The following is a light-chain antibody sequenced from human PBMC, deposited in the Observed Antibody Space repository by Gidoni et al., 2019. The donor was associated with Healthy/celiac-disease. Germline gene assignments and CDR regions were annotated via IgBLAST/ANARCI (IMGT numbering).Light chain of an antibody. CDR2: GAS. V-gene: IGKV3-15*01. J-gene: IGKJ1*01. CDR1: QSVSSN. CDR3: QQYNNWLRT. Sequence: EIVMTHSPATLSVSPGERATLSCRASQSVSSNLARYQQKPGQAPRLLIYGASTRATGIPARFSGSGSGTEFTLTISSLQSEEFAVYYCQQYNNWLRTFGQGTKVEIK.